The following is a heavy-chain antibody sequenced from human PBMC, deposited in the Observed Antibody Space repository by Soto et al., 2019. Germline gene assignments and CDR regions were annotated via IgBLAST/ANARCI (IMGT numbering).Heavy chain of an antibody. CDR2: INPSGGST. Sequence: ASVKVSCKASGYTFTSYYMHWVRQAPGQGLEWMGIINPSGGSTSYAQKFQGRVTMTRDTSTSTVYMELSSLRSEDTAVYYCARDLIVAPGFYYYMDVWGKGTTVTVSS. V-gene: IGHV1-46*03. CDR1: GYTFTSYY. CDR3: ARDLIVAPGFYYYMDV. D-gene: IGHD5-12*01. J-gene: IGHJ6*03.